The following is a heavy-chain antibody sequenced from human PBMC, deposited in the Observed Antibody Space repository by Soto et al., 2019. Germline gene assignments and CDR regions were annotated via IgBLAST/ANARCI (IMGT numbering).Heavy chain of an antibody. V-gene: IGHV1-69*02. D-gene: IGHD2-15*01. J-gene: IGHJ4*02. CDR3: AGGYCSGGSCYTDLDY. CDR1: GCTFSSYT. Sequence: SVKVSCKACGCTFSSYTISWVRQAPGQGLEWMGRIIPILGIANYAQKFQGRVTITADKSTSTAYMELSSLRSEDTAVYYCAGGYCSGGSCYTDLDYWGQGTLVTVSS. CDR2: IIPILGIA.